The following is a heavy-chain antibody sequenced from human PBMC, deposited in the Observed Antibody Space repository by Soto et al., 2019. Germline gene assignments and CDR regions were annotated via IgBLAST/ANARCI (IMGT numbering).Heavy chain of an antibody. CDR1: GDTFSSYA. V-gene: IGHV1-69*01. J-gene: IGHJ6*02. CDR3: ARDGSGYRSRASPRDV. Sequence: QVQLVQSGAEVKKPGSSVKVSCKASGDTFSSYAISWVRQAPGQGLEWMGGIIPIFGTANYAQKFQGRVPITADESTSTAYMELSSLRSEDTAVYYCARDGSGYRSRASPRDVWGQGTTVTVSS. CDR2: IIPIFGTA. D-gene: IGHD3-22*01.